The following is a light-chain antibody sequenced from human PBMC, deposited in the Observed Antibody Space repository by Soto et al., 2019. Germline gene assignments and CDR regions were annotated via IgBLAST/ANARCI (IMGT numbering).Light chain of an antibody. CDR2: DAS. CDR1: QSVSTY. Sequence: IVLTQSPATLSLSPGERATLSCRASQSVSTYLAWYQQKPGQAPRLLIYDASNRATGIPARFSGGGSGTDFTLTISSLEPEDFAVYYCQQYNNWPRTFGQGTKVDIK. V-gene: IGKV3-11*01. J-gene: IGKJ1*01. CDR3: QQYNNWPRT.